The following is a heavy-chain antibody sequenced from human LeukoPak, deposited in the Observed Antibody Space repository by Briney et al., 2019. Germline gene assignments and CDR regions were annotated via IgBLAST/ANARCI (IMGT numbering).Heavy chain of an antibody. CDR1: GGTLSSYA. CDR2: IIPIFGTA. D-gene: IGHD6-6*01. CDR3: ARDLAARPGWFDP. Sequence: ASVKVSCKASGGTLSSYAISWVRQAPGQGLEWMGGIIPIFGTANYAQKFQGRVTITADESTSTAYMELSSLRSEDTAVYYCARDLAARPGWFDPWGQGTLVTVSS. V-gene: IGHV1-69*13. J-gene: IGHJ5*02.